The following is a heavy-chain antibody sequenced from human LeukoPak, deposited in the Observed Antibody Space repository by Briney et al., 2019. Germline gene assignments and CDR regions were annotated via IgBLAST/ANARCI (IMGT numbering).Heavy chain of an antibody. Sequence: GGSLRRSCAASFSSYFMTWVRQAPGKGLEWVSGISGSGANTYYAESVKGRFTISRDNSKNTLYLQMRSLRAEDTAVYYCAKAFGRSRDGVDVLGQGTTVTVSS. D-gene: IGHD3-16*01. CDR3: AKAFGRSRDGVDV. V-gene: IGHV3-23*01. CDR1: FSSYF. CDR2: ISGSGANT. J-gene: IGHJ6*02.